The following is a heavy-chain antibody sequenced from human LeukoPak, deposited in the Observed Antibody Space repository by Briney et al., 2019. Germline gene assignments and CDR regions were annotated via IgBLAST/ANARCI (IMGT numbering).Heavy chain of an antibody. CDR2: IYYSGST. J-gene: IGHJ4*02. CDR3: ARDSTFGGFDY. V-gene: IGHV4-39*07. D-gene: IGHD3-16*01. CDR1: GGSISSSSYY. Sequence: SETLSLTCTVSGGSISSSSYYWGWIRQPPGKGLEWIGSIYYSGSTYYNPSLKSRVTISVDTSKNQFSLKLSSVTAADTAVYYCARDSTFGGFDYWGQGTLVTVSS.